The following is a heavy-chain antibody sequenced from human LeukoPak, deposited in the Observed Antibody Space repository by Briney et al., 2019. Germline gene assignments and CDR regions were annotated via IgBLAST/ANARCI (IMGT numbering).Heavy chain of an antibody. CDR3: ARVAYLVGASPFEY. D-gene: IGHD1-26*01. Sequence: ASVKVPCKASGYTFSGYYMHWVRQAPGQGLEWMGWINPNSGGTKYAQNFQGRATMTRDTSTSAAYMELSSLRSDDTGVYYCARVAYLVGASPFEYWGQGTLVTVSS. V-gene: IGHV1-2*02. CDR2: INPNSGGT. CDR1: GYTFSGYY. J-gene: IGHJ4*02.